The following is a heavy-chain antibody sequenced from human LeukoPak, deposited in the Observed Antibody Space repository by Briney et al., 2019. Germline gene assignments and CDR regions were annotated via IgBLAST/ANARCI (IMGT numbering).Heavy chain of an antibody. V-gene: IGHV1-69*05. CDR1: GGTFSSYA. CDR2: IIPIFGTA. D-gene: IGHD3/OR15-3a*01. Sequence: SVKVSCKASGGTFSSYAISWVRQAPGQGLEWMGGIIPIFGTANYAQKFQGRVTMTRDTSTSTVYMELGSLRSEDTAVYYCARGYPMDWNYFDYWGQGTLVTVSS. J-gene: IGHJ4*02. CDR3: ARGYPMDWNYFDY.